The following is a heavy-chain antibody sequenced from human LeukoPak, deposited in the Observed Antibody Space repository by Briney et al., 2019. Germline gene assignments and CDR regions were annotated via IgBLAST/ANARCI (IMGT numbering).Heavy chain of an antibody. CDR1: GGTFTSYA. CDR3: ARKLRLGGNWFDP. D-gene: IGHD1-26*01. Sequence: SVKVSCTTSGGTFTSYAITWVRQAPGQGLEWMGKIIPISGTTNYAQKFQGRVTFTADESTSTAYMELSSLRSEDTALYYCARKLRLGGNWFDPWGQGTLVTVSS. J-gene: IGHJ5*02. V-gene: IGHV1-69*13. CDR2: IIPISGTT.